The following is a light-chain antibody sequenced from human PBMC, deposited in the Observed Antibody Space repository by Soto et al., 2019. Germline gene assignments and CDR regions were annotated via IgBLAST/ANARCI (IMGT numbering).Light chain of an antibody. Sequence: QPVLTQPPSASGTPGQRVTVSCSGSSSNIGSNYVCWYQQLPGTAPKLLIYANNKRPSGIPDRFSGSKSGTSATLDITGLQTGDEADYYCGTWDSSLSAYVFGTETKLTVL. J-gene: IGLJ1*01. V-gene: IGLV1-51*02. CDR3: GTWDSSLSAYV. CDR2: ANN. CDR1: SSNIGSNY.